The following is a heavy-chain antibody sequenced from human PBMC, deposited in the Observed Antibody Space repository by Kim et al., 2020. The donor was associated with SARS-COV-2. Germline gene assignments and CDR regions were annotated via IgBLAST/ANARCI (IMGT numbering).Heavy chain of an antibody. V-gene: IGHV3-74*01. CDR2: INMDGTTT. CDR1: GFSFSSYW. J-gene: IGHJ4*02. CDR3: IRGDGTGEWLY. Sequence: GGSLRLSCAASGFSFSSYWMHWVRQTPGKGLLWVSRINMDGTTTNYADSVKGRFTLSRDNAKNTMYLQMNSLRAEDTAVYHCIRGDGTGEWLYWGQGTLVTVSS. D-gene: IGHD3-16*01.